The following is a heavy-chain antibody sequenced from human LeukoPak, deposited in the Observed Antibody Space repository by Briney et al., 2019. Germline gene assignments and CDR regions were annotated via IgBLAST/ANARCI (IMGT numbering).Heavy chain of an antibody. D-gene: IGHD2/OR15-2a*01. CDR3: ARVSRGLSAFDI. CDR1: GYTFTGYY. V-gene: IGHV1-2*02. Sequence: ASVRVSCKASGYTFTGYYMHWVRQAPGQGLEWMGWINPNSGGTNYAQKFQGRVTMTRDTSISTAYMELSRLRSDDTAVYYCARVSRGLSAFDIWGQGTMVTVSS. CDR2: INPNSGGT. J-gene: IGHJ3*02.